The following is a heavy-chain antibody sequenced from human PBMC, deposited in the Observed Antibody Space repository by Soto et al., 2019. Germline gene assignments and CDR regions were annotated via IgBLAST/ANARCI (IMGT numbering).Heavy chain of an antibody. D-gene: IGHD4-17*01. CDR3: AKDKEGDYGTNWAFDI. Sequence: EVQLVESGGGLVQPGRSLRLSCAASGFTFDDYAMHWVRQAPGKGLEWVSGISWNSGSIGYADSVKGRFTISRDNDKNSLYLQMNSLRVEDTALYYCAKDKEGDYGTNWAFDIWGQGTMVTVSS. V-gene: IGHV3-9*01. J-gene: IGHJ3*02. CDR2: ISWNSGSI. CDR1: GFTFDDYA.